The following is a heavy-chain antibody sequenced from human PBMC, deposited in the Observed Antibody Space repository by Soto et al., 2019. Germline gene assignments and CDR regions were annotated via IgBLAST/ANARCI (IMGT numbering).Heavy chain of an antibody. CDR3: VKKSIGTVTNPVYWSFDL. CDR2: TSGGGDVA. CDR1: GFTFINYA. V-gene: IGHV3-23*01. J-gene: IGHJ2*01. Sequence: EVQLLESGGGLIQPGGPLRLSCTASGFTFINYAMNWVRQAPGKGLEGVSGTSGGGDVAFYADSVKGRFAISRDNSKNTLSLQMNSPRGEDTALYYCVKKSIGTVTNPVYWSFDLWGRGTLVTVSS. D-gene: IGHD4-17*01.